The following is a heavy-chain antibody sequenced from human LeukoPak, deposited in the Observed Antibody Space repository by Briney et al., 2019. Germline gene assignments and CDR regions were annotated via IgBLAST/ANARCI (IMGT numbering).Heavy chain of an antibody. CDR2: IYYSGST. Sequence: SETLSLTCTVSGGSISSYYWSWIRQPPGKGLEWIGYIYYSGSTNYNPSLKSRVTISVDTSKNQFSLKLSSVTAADTAAYYCARKPIAVAGDYYGMDVWGQGTTVTVSS. V-gene: IGHV4-59*08. CDR1: GGSISSYY. J-gene: IGHJ6*02. D-gene: IGHD6-19*01. CDR3: ARKPIAVAGDYYGMDV.